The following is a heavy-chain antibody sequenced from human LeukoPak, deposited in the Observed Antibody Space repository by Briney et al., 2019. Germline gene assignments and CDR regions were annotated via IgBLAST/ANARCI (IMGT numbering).Heavy chain of an antibody. D-gene: IGHD3-9*01. CDR1: GYSFTSCW. J-gene: IGHJ4*02. CDR2: IYPGDSDT. V-gene: IGHV5-51*01. CDR3: ARATNFDWSNRYFDY. Sequence: GESLKISCKGSGYSFTSCWIGWVRQMPGEGLEWMGIIYPGDSDTRYSPSFQGQVTISADKSISTAYLQWSSLKASDTAMYYCARATNFDWSNRYFDYWGQGTLVTVSS.